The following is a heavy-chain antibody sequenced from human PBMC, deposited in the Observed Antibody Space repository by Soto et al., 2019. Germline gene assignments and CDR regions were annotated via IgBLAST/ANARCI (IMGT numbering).Heavy chain of an antibody. CDR3: ARDVGRDGQGR. D-gene: IGHD2-15*01. CDR2: INSDGSTT. Sequence: EVQLVESGGGLVQPGGSLRLSCAASGFTFSSYRMHWVRQAPGKGLLWVSRINSDGSTTNYADSVKGRFTISRDNAKNTLYLQMNSLRAEDTGVYHCARDVGRDGQGRWGQGTLVTVSS. J-gene: IGHJ4*02. CDR1: GFTFSSYR. V-gene: IGHV3-74*01.